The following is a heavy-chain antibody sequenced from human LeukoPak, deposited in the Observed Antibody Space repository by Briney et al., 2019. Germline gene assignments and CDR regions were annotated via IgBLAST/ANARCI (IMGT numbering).Heavy chain of an antibody. J-gene: IGHJ5*02. Sequence: ASVKVSCKASGYTFTGYYMHWVRQAPGQGLEWMGWINPNSGGTNYAQKFQGRVTMTRDTSISTAYMELSRLRSDDTAVYYCARWGYCSSTSCYTDYNWFDPWGQGTLVTASS. CDR2: INPNSGGT. D-gene: IGHD2-2*02. V-gene: IGHV1-2*02. CDR1: GYTFTGYY. CDR3: ARWGYCSSTSCYTDYNWFDP.